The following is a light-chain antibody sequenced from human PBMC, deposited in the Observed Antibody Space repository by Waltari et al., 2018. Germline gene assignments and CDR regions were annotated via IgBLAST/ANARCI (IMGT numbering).Light chain of an antibody. V-gene: IGLV6-57*01. CDR1: SGTIASNH. J-gene: IGLJ3*02. Sequence: NFMLTQPHSVSESPGKTVTISCTRSSGTIASNHVQWYQQRPGSSPTIVIYEHNQRPSGVPARFSGSIDSSSNSASLTISGLKTEDEADYYCQSYDSSNLWVFGGGTKLTVL. CDR3: QSYDSSNLWV. CDR2: EHN.